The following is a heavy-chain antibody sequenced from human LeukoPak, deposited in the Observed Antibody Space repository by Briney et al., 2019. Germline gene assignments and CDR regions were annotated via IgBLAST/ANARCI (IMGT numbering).Heavy chain of an antibody. CDR3: ARDRSLIYLDS. Sequence: GGSLRLSCAASGFTFSNYGIHWVRQAPGKGLEWVAVIRYDGSNKYYADSAKGRFTISRDNSKNTVYLQMNSLRDGDTAVYYCARDRSLIYLDSWGQGTLVTVSS. J-gene: IGHJ4*02. D-gene: IGHD1-26*01. CDR1: GFTFSNYG. CDR2: IRYDGSNK. V-gene: IGHV3-33*01.